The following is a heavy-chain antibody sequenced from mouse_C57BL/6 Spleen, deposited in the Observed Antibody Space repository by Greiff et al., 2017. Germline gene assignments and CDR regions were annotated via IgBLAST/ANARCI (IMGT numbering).Heavy chain of an antibody. CDR3: ASSITTDYYAMDY. J-gene: IGHJ4*01. CDR2: INPSNGGT. D-gene: IGHD1-1*01. Sequence: VQLQQPGTELVKPGASVKLSCKASGYTFTSYWMHWVKQRPGQGLEWIGNINPSNGGTNYNEKFKSKATLTVDKSSSTAYMQLSSLTSEDSAVYYCASSITTDYYAMDYWGQGTSVTVSS. V-gene: IGHV1-53*01. CDR1: GYTFTSYW.